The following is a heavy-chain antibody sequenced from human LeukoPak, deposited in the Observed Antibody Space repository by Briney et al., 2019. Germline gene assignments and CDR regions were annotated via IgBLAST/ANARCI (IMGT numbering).Heavy chain of an antibody. CDR3: ARSLNNWKYFRFFDY. CDR1: GGSISSHY. J-gene: IGHJ4*02. V-gene: IGHV4-59*11. D-gene: IGHD1-20*01. Sequence: PSETLSLTCTVSGGSISSHYWSWLRQPPGKGLEWIGYIYYSGSTNYNPSLKSRITISVDTSKNQFSLKLSSVTAADTAVYYCARSLNNWKYFRFFDYWGQGTLVTVSS. CDR2: IYYSGST.